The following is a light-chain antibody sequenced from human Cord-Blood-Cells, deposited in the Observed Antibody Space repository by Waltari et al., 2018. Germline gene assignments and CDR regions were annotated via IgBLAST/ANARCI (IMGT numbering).Light chain of an antibody. CDR1: QSISSY. Sequence: DIQMTQSPSSLSASVGDRVTITCRASQSISSYLNWYQQKPGKAPKLLIYAASSLQSGVPSRFSGSGSGTDFTLTSSSLQPEDFATYYCQQSYSTSFGQGTKVEIK. CDR3: QQSYSTS. J-gene: IGKJ1*01. V-gene: IGKV1-39*01. CDR2: AAS.